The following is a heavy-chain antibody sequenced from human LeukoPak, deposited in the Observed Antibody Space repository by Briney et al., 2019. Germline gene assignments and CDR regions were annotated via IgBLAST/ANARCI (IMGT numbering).Heavy chain of an antibody. V-gene: IGHV4-39*07. D-gene: IGHD6-13*01. CDR2: IYYSGST. CDR1: GGSISSSSYY. CDR3: ARDSFLGIAAAGSAFDI. J-gene: IGHJ3*02. Sequence: PSETLSLTCTVSGGSISSSSYYWGWIRQPPGKGLEWIGSIYYSGSTYYNPSLKSRVTISVDTSKNQFSLKLSSVTAADTAVYYCARDSFLGIAAAGSAFDIWGQGTMVTVSS.